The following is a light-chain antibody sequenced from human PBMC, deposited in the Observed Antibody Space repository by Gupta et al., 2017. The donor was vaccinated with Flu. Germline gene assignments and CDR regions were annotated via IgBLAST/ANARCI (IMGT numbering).Light chain of an antibody. CDR1: QSLVHSSGNTY. J-gene: IGKJ1*01. CDR2: QVF. Sequence: DVVMTQSPLSLPVTLGQPASISCRSSQSLVHSSGNTYLNWFHQRPGQSPRRLIYQVFKRESGVPDRFSGSGSGTDFTLTISRGEAEDVGIYFCMQGSHWPPWTFGQGTKVEIK. CDR3: MQGSHWPPWT. V-gene: IGKV2-30*02.